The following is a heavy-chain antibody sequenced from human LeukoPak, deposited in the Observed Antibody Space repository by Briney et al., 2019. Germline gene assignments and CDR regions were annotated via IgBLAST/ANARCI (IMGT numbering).Heavy chain of an antibody. CDR1: GFTFSSYG. V-gene: IGHV3-30*02. J-gene: IGHJ3*02. Sequence: GGSLRLSCAASGFTFSSYGMHWVRQAPGKGLEWVAFIRYDGSNKYYADSVKGRFTISRDNSKNTLYLQMNSLRAEDTAVYYCARRPYDYVWGSYRPHDAFDIWGQGTMVTVSS. CDR2: IRYDGSNK. D-gene: IGHD3-16*02. CDR3: ARRPYDYVWGSYRPHDAFDI.